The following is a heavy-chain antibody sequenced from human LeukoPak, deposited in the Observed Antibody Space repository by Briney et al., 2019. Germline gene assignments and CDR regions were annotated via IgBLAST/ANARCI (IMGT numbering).Heavy chain of an antibody. D-gene: IGHD5-18*01. CDR2: ISYDGSNK. CDR1: GFTFSSYG. CDR3: ARGYSYGSRMSGFDY. J-gene: IGHJ4*02. Sequence: GGSLRLSCAASGFTFSSYGMHWVRQAPGKGLEWVADISYDGSNKYYADSVKGRSTISRDNSKNTLYLQMNSLRAEDTAVYYCARGYSYGSRMSGFDYWGQGTLVTVSS. V-gene: IGHV3-33*08.